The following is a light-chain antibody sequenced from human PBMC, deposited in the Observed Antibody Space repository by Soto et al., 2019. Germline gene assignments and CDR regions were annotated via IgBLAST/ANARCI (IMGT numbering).Light chain of an antibody. J-gene: IGKJ5*01. CDR2: AAS. V-gene: IGKV1-9*01. Sequence: DVQLTQSPSFLSASVGDRVTITCRASQAISTYLVWYQQKPRKAPKLLIYAASTLQRGVPTRFRRTGSWQYLTPTISSLQPEDFPTYHCQQLNRYPVTVGQGTRLEIK. CDR3: QQLNRYPVT. CDR1: QAISTY.